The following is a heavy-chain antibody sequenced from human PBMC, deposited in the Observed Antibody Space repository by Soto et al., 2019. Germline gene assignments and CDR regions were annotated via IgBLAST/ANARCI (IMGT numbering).Heavy chain of an antibody. Sequence: QVQLVQSGAEVKKPGASVKVSCKASGYTFTSYYMHWVRQAPGQGLEWMGIINPSGGSTSYAQKFQGRVTMTRDTSTSTGYMELSSLRSEDTAVYYCARGMSRPPVRSILIYWGQGTLVTVSS. CDR1: GYTFTSYY. CDR3: ARGMSRPPVRSILIY. J-gene: IGHJ4*02. V-gene: IGHV1-46*03. D-gene: IGHD2-21*01. CDR2: INPSGGST.